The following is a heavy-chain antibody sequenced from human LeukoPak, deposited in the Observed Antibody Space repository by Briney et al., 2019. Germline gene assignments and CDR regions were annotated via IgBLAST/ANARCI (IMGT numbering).Heavy chain of an antibody. D-gene: IGHD3-10*01. V-gene: IGHV4-4*07. CDR3: ARDPIGGNTKFDP. CDR1: GGSITGYY. Sequence: SETLSLTCSVSGGSITGYYWGWIRQPAGKGLEWIGRIYNSGITNYNPSLKSRVTMSVDTSKNQFSLELNSVTAADTAVYYCARDPIGGNTKFDPWGQGTLVTVSS. J-gene: IGHJ5*02. CDR2: IYNSGIT.